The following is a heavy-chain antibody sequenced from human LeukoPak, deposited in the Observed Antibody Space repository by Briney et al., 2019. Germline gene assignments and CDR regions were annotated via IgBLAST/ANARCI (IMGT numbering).Heavy chain of an antibody. CDR1: GVTVSSTH. V-gene: IGHV3-53*01. J-gene: IGHJ1*01. CDR3: ARSRPTYDGGPGS. Sequence: GGSLRLSCAASGVTVSSTHLDSVRQAPGKGLEWVSAIYTGGTTYYSYSVEGRFTISRDTSKNTLSLKLDTVTAADTAVYYCARSRPTYDGGPGSWGQGPLVTVSS. CDR2: IYTGGTT. D-gene: IGHD5-12*01.